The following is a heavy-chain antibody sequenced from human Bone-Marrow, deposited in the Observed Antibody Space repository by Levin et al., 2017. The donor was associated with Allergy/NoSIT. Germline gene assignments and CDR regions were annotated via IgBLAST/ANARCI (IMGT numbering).Heavy chain of an antibody. CDR3: ARGDVVTVPGFDY. J-gene: IGHJ4*02. V-gene: IGHV3-74*01. Sequence: LAGGSLRLSCAASGFPFGSYWMHWVRQAPGKGLEWVSRIGSDGRSSSYADSVRGRFTISRDNAKNTVYLHMNSLRAEDTAVYYCARGDVVTVPGFDYWGQGTLVTVSS. CDR1: GFPFGSYW. CDR2: IGSDGRSS. D-gene: IGHD4-11*01.